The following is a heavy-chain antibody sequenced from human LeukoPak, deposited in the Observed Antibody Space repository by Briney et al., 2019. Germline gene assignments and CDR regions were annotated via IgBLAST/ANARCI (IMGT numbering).Heavy chain of an antibody. J-gene: IGHJ4*02. CDR1: GYTFTGYY. CDR3: ARVRLGSGWSLFDF. Sequence: ASVKVSCKASGYTFTGYYMHWVRQAPGQGLEWMGWINPNSGGTNYAQKFQGRVTMTRDTSISTAYMELNSLRAEDTAVYYCARVRLGSGWSLFDFWGQGTLVTVSS. CDR2: INPNSGGT. D-gene: IGHD6-19*01. V-gene: IGHV1-2*02.